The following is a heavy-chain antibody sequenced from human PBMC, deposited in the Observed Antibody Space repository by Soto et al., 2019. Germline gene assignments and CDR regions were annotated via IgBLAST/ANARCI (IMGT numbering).Heavy chain of an antibody. V-gene: IGHV4-59*01. CDR1: GGSISGYD. J-gene: IGHJ5*02. Sequence: SETLSLTCTVAGGSISGYDWSWIRQPPGKGLGWIGYIYYSGSTNYNPSLKSRVTISVDTSKNQFSLKLSSVTAADTAVYYCARDLSRHWFDPWGQGTLVTVSS. CDR3: ARDLSRHWFDP. CDR2: IYYSGST.